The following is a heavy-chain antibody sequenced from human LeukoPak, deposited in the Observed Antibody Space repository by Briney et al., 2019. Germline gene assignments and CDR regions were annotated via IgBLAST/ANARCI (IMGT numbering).Heavy chain of an antibody. D-gene: IGHD2-2*01. CDR1: GYTFTSYD. CDR3: AYQPLHYYYYMDV. CDR2: INPSGGST. Sequence: ASVKVSCKASGYTFTSYDINWVRQATGQGLEWMGIINPSGGSTSYAQKFQGRVTMTRDTSTSTVYMELSSLRSEDTAVYYCAYQPLHYYYYMDVWGKGTTVTISS. J-gene: IGHJ6*03. V-gene: IGHV1-46*01.